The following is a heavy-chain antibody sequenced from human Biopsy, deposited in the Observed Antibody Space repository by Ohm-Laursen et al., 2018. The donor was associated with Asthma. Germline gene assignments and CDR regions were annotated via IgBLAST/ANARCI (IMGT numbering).Heavy chain of an antibody. D-gene: IGHD3-16*02. Sequence: SLRLSCAASGFDFSDYTMNWVRQAPGKGLEWVSSISSLSRYKYYSDSLRGRVTISRDNAKSSLHLQMSSLRAEDTAVYYCARDLHPTNHLGELSEGFDYWGQGTLVTVSS. J-gene: IGHJ4*02. CDR1: GFDFSDYT. V-gene: IGHV3-21*01. CDR2: ISSLSRYK. CDR3: ARDLHPTNHLGELSEGFDY.